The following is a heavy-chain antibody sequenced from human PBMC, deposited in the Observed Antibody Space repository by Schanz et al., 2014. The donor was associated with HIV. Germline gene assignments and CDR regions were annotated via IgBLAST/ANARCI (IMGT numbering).Heavy chain of an antibody. CDR3: ARDRPVIVGATRADGGTDFDY. CDR2: ISAYNGNT. Sequence: QVRLVQSEAEVRKPGASVKVSCKASGYTFISYGISWVRQAPGQGLEWMGWISAYNGNTNYAQKFQGRLTMTTDTSTSTAYMELRSLRSDDTAVYYCARDRPVIVGATRADGGTDFDYWGQGTLVTVSS. V-gene: IGHV1-18*01. CDR1: GYTFISYG. D-gene: IGHD1-26*01. J-gene: IGHJ4*02.